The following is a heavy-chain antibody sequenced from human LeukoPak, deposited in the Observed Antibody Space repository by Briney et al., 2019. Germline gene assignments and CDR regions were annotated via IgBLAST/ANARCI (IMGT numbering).Heavy chain of an antibody. J-gene: IGHJ4*02. CDR1: GDSISSYY. CDR2: ILYSGTT. D-gene: IGHD2-15*01. Sequence: SETLSLTCTLSGDSISSYYWNWIRQPPGKGLEWIGYILYSGTTNYNPSLKSRVTLSVDTSKNQFSLKLSSMTAADTAVYYCARRACSGGLRYLDYWGQGTLVTVSS. CDR3: ARRACSGGLRYLDY. V-gene: IGHV4-59*01.